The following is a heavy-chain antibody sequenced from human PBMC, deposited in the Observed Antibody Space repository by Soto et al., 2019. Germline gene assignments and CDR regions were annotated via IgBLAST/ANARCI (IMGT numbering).Heavy chain of an antibody. J-gene: IGHJ6*02. CDR2: IYPGDSDT. Sequence: GESLKISCKGSGYSFTSYWIGWVRQMPGKGLEWRGIIYPGDSDTRYSPSFQGQVTISADKSISTAYLQWSSLKASDTAMYYCAKAGAEYCSGGSCSNPYYYYYYGMDVWGQGTTVTVSS. CDR1: GYSFTSYW. V-gene: IGHV5-51*01. CDR3: AKAGAEYCSGGSCSNPYYYYYYGMDV. D-gene: IGHD2-15*01.